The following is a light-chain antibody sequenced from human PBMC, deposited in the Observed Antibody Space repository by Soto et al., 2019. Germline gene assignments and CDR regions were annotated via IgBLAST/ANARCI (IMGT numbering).Light chain of an antibody. J-gene: IGKJ1*01. CDR1: QSVSKS. CDR3: QQYGSSGT. Sequence: EIVLTQSPATLSLSPGERATVSCRASQSVSKSLAWYQQKPGQAPRLLIYTTSNRATGIPARFSGSGSGTDFTLTISRLEPEDFAVYYCQQYGSSGTFGQGTKVDIK. CDR2: TTS. V-gene: IGKV3-20*01.